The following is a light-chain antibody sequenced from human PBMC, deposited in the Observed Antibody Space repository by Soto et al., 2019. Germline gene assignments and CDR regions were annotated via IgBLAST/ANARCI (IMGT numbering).Light chain of an antibody. Sequence: EIVMTQSPATLSVSPGGRATLSCRASQSISGALAWYQQKPGQAPRLLIYGASNRATGIPDRFSGRGSGTEFTLTISSLQPDDFATYYCQHYNSYPEAFGQGTKVDIK. CDR2: GAS. CDR3: QHYNSYPEA. CDR1: QSISGA. J-gene: IGKJ1*01. V-gene: IGKV3D-15*01.